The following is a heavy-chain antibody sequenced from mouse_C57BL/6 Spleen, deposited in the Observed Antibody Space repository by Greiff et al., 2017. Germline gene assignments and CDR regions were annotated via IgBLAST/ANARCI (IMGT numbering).Heavy chain of an antibody. J-gene: IGHJ3*01. CDR2: IDPSDSYT. V-gene: IGHV1-50*01. Sequence: VQLQQPGAELVKPGASVKLSCKASGYTFTSYWMQWVKQRPGQGLEWIGEIDPSDSYTNYNQKFKGKATLTVDTSSSTAYMQLSRLTSEDSAVDYCARGVYYDYDAAYWGQGTLVTVSA. D-gene: IGHD2-4*01. CDR1: GYTFTSYW. CDR3: ARGVYYDYDAAY.